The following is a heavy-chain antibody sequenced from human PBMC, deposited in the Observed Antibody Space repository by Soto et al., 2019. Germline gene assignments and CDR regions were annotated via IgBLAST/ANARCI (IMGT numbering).Heavy chain of an antibody. V-gene: IGHV5-10-1*01. Sequence: GESLKISCNGSGYSFTIYCISLVRQMPGKGLEWMWRIDPSDSYTNYSPSFQCHVTISADKSISTAYLQWSSLKASDTAMYYCARRRSTGGMDFWGQGTTVTV. J-gene: IGHJ6*02. CDR3: ARRRSTGGMDF. CDR2: IDPSDSYT. D-gene: IGHD2-8*02. CDR1: GYSFTIYC.